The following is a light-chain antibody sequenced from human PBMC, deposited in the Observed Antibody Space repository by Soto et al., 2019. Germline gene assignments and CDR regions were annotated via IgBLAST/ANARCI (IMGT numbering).Light chain of an antibody. CDR1: QNVDSNY. CDR3: QQYGSLSWT. CDR2: GAS. J-gene: IGKJ1*01. Sequence: EIVLTQSPGTLSLSPGERATLSCRASQNVDSNYLAWYQQKPGQAPRIIIFGASGRATGIPDRFSGSGSGTDFTLTISRLEPEDCAVYYCQQYGSLSWTFGQGTKVDIK. V-gene: IGKV3-20*01.